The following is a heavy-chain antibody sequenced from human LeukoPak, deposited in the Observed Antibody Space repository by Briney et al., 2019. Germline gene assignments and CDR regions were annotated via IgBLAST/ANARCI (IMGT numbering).Heavy chain of an antibody. J-gene: IGHJ4*02. CDR3: AREFTSSSFRGYYFDY. D-gene: IGHD6-6*01. Sequence: SETLSLTCTVSGGSISSYYWSWIRQPPGKGLEWIGYIYYSGSTNYNPSLKSRVTISVDTSKNQFSLKLSSVTAADTAVYYCAREFTSSSFRGYYFDYWGQGTLVTVSS. CDR1: GGSISSYY. V-gene: IGHV4-59*01. CDR2: IYYSGST.